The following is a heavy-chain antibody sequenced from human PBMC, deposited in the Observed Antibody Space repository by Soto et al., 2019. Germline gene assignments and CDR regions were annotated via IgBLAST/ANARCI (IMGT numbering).Heavy chain of an antibody. CDR2: IFTSGNT. Sequence: PSETLSIACTVSVGSVNDYYWSWIREPAGKGLEWIGRIFTSGNTNYNPSLRSRLTMSVDTSTNQVSLRLTSVTAADTAVYYCASGRLVSRYYGLDVWGQGTTVTVSS. D-gene: IGHD6-6*01. CDR1: VGSVNDYY. J-gene: IGHJ6*02. CDR3: ASGRLVSRYYGLDV. V-gene: IGHV4-4*07.